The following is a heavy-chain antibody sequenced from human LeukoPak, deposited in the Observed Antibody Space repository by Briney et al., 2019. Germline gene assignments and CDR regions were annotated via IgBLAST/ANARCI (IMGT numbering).Heavy chain of an antibody. D-gene: IGHD2/OR15-2a*01. Sequence: ADTLSHTRAVYGVSLRDYYRIGIRQPPRKGREWIGEINHSGSTNYNPSLKSRVTISEDTSKNQFSLKLSSVTAADSAVYYCASVPFLDAFDIWGQGTMVTVSS. J-gene: IGHJ3*02. CDR3: ASVPFLDAFDI. CDR2: INHSGST. V-gene: IGHV4-34*01. CDR1: GVSLRDYY.